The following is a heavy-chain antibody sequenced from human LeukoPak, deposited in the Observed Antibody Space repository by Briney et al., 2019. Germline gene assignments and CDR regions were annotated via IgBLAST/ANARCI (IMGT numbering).Heavy chain of an antibody. CDR2: IYSGGST. Sequence: GGSLRLSCAASGFTVSSNYMSWVRQAPGKGLEWVSVIYSGGSTYYADSVKGRFTISRDNSKNTLYLQMNSLRAEDTAVYYCARVVPIYYGSGSYFDYWGQGTLVTVSS. CDR3: ARVVPIYYGSGSYFDY. CDR1: GFTVSSNY. D-gene: IGHD3-10*01. J-gene: IGHJ4*02. V-gene: IGHV3-53*01.